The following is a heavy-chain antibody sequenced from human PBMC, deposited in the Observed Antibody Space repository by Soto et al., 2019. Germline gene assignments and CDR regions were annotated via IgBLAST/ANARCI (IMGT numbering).Heavy chain of an antibody. CDR2: ITSGGNT. J-gene: IGHJ6*02. CDR1: GFTLRSYA. V-gene: IGHV3-23*01. Sequence: GGSLRLSCAASGFTLRSYAMSWVRQAPGKGLEWVSAITSGGNTHYADSVKGRFTISRDNSKNTLYLQMNSLRAEDTAVYYCGKDYYGMDVWGQGTTVTVSS. CDR3: GKDYYGMDV.